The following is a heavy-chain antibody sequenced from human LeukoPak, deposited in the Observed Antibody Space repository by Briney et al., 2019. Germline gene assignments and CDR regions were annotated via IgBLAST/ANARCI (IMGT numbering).Heavy chain of an antibody. J-gene: IGHJ4*02. D-gene: IGHD3-9*01. CDR1: GGSISSYY. Sequence: SETLSLTCTVSGGSISSYYWSWIRQPPGKGLEWIGYIYYSGSTNYNPSLKSRVTISVDTPKNQFSLNLTSVTAADTAVYYCARGPVRLARPFDYWGQGTLVTVSS. CDR2: IYYSGST. CDR3: ARGPVRLARPFDY. V-gene: IGHV4-59*12.